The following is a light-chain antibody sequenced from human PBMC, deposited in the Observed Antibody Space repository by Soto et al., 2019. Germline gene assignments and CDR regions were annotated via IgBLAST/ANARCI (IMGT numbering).Light chain of an antibody. Sequence: DIQMTQSPSSLSASVGDRVTITCRASQSITTYLNWYRQKPGKAPKLLIYAASSLQSGVPSRFSGSGSETEFTLSISSLQPEDFATYFCQQTYSAQLTVGGGTKV. CDR3: QQTYSAQLT. CDR2: AAS. J-gene: IGKJ4*01. CDR1: QSITTY. V-gene: IGKV1-39*01.